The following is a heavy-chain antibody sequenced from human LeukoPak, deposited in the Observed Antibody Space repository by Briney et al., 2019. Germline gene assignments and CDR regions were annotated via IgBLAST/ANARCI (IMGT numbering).Heavy chain of an antibody. Sequence: ASVKVSCKSSGYTFSGYGVRWVRQAPGQGFEWMAWISGHNGETKYAQRFQGRLTLTTDTPTSTAYMELRSLRSDDTATYYCARDVVLGFYSGSGKYHSWGQGTLVTVSS. CDR3: ARDVVLGFYSGSGKYHS. CDR1: GYTFSGYG. D-gene: IGHD3-10*01. V-gene: IGHV1-18*04. CDR2: ISGHNGET. J-gene: IGHJ5*02.